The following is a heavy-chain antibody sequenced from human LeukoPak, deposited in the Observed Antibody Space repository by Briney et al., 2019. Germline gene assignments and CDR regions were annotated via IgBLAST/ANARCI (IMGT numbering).Heavy chain of an antibody. Sequence: GGSLRLSCAASGFTFSNYAMSWVRQAPGKGLEGVSGISGGGGSTYYADAVKGRFTISRDNSKNTLYLQMNSLRAEDTAVYYCARGGKYQFLSGYWGQGTLVTVSS. J-gene: IGHJ4*02. CDR3: ARGGKYQFLSGY. CDR2: ISGGGGST. D-gene: IGHD2-2*01. V-gene: IGHV3-23*01. CDR1: GFTFSNYA.